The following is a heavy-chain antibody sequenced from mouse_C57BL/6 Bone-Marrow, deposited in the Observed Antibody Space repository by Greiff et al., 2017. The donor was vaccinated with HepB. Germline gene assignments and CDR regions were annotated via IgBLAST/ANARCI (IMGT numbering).Heavy chain of an antibody. J-gene: IGHJ2*01. CDR3: ARRAYSRAGYYFDY. V-gene: IGHV5-6*02. CDR1: GFTFSSYG. Sequence: EVKLVESGGDLVKPGGSLKLSCAASGFTFSSYGMSWVRQTPDKRLEWVATISSGGSYTYYPDSVKGRFTISRDNAKNTLYLQMSSLKSEDTAMYYCARRAYSRAGYYFDYWGQGTTLTVSS. D-gene: IGHD2-10*01. CDR2: ISSGGSYT.